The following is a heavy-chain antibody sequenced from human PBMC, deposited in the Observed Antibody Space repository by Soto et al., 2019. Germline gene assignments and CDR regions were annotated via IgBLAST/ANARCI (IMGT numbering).Heavy chain of an antibody. CDR3: ARYRPDAFDI. CDR1: GFALSNYW. D-gene: IGHD1-26*01. CDR2: INSDGSRT. V-gene: IGHV3-74*01. J-gene: IGHJ3*02. Sequence: EVQLVESGGGLVQPGGSLRLSCAASGFALSNYWMQWVRQAPGKGLVWVSCINSDGSRTTYADSVKGQFTISRDNAKNTLYLQMNSLRAEDTAVYYCARYRPDAFDIWGQGTMVTVSS.